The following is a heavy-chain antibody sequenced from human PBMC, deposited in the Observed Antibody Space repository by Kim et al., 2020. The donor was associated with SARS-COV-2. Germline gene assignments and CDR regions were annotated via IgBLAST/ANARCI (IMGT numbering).Heavy chain of an antibody. Sequence: GGSLRLSCAASGFTFSNYWMSWGRQAPGKGLEWVANIKQDGSATNYVGSVKGRFTMSRDNAKNSLYLQMNSLRAEDTAVYYCTRVIGGIAYWGQGTLVIVSS. V-gene: IGHV3-7*01. CDR1: GFTFSNYW. D-gene: IGHD3-10*01. CDR2: IKQDGSAT. CDR3: TRVIGGIAY. J-gene: IGHJ1*01.